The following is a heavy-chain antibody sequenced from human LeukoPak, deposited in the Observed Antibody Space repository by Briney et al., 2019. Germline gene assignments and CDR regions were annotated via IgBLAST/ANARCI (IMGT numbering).Heavy chain of an antibody. D-gene: IGHD2-15*01. CDR2: IKSKTDGGTT. J-gene: IGHJ4*02. V-gene: IGHV3-15*01. CDR1: GFTFSNAW. CDR3: TTDNGWELPTDY. Sequence: GGCLRLSCAASGFTFSNAWMSWVRQAPGKGLEWVGRIKSKTDGGTTDYAAPVKGRFTISRDDSKNTLYLRMNSLKTEDTAVYYCTTDNGWELPTDYWGQGTLVTVSS.